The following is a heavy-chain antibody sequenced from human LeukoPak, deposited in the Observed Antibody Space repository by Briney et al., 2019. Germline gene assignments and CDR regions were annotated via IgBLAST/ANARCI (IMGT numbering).Heavy chain of an antibody. CDR1: GGSISSSNW. D-gene: IGHD3-22*01. CDR3: ARVDYHDSSGLPYYYALDV. CDR2: IYHSGST. Sequence: SGTLSLTCAVSGGSISSSNWWSWVRPPPGKGLEWIGEIYHSGSTNYNPSLKSRVTISVDKSKNQFSLKLSSVTAADTAVYYCARVDYHDSSGLPYYYALDVWGQGTTVTVS. V-gene: IGHV4-4*02. J-gene: IGHJ6*02.